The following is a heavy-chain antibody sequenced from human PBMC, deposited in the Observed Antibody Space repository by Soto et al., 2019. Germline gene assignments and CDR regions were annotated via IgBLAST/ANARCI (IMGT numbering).Heavy chain of an antibody. CDR2: ISAYNGNT. Sequence: ASVKVSCKASGYTFTSYGISWVRQAPGQGLEWMGWISAYNGNTNYAQKLHGRVTMTTDTSTSTAYMELRSLRSDDTAVYYCARDGRIAVAGKTFDYWGQGTLVTVSS. V-gene: IGHV1-18*01. CDR1: GYTFTSYG. CDR3: ARDGRIAVAGKTFDY. D-gene: IGHD6-19*01. J-gene: IGHJ4*02.